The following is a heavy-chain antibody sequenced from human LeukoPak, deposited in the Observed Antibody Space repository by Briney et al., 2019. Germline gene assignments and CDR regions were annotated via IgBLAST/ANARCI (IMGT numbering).Heavy chain of an antibody. CDR3: ARMLGYDFWSGYYRLSAFDY. V-gene: IGHV4-59*01. J-gene: IGHJ4*02. Sequence: SETLSLTCTVSGGSISSYYWSWIRQPPGKGLEWIGYIYYSGSTNYNPSLKSRVTISVDTSKNQFSLKLSSVTAADTAVYYCARMLGYDFWSGYYRLSAFDYWGQGTLVTVSS. D-gene: IGHD3-3*01. CDR1: GGSISSYY. CDR2: IYYSGST.